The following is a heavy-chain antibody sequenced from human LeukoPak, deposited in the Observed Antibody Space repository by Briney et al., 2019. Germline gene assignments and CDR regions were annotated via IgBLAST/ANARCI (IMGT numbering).Heavy chain of an antibody. CDR3: ARETNLISSGLDY. CDR2: IKQDGSEK. CDR1: GFTFSSYW. V-gene: IGHV3-7*01. Sequence: GGSLRLTCAASGFTFSSYWMSWVRQAPGKGLEWVANIKQDGSEKYYVDSVKGRFTISRDNANNSLSLQMNSLRAEDTAVYYCARETNLISSGLDYWGLGTLVTVSS. D-gene: IGHD3-10*01. J-gene: IGHJ4*02.